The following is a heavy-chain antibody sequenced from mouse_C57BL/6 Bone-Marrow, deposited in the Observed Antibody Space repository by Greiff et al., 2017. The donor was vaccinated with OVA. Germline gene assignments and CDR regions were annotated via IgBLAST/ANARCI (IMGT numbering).Heavy chain of an antibody. CDR1: GFSLSTFGMG. V-gene: IGHV8-8*01. Sequence: QPSQTLSLTCSFSGFSLSTFGMGVGWIRQPSGKGLEWLAHIWWDDDKYYNPALKSRLPISKGTSKNQVFLKIANVDTADTATYYCARIGGYYLWWYFDVWGTGTTVTVSS. J-gene: IGHJ1*03. D-gene: IGHD2-3*01. CDR3: ARIGGYYLWWYFDV. CDR2: IWWDDDK.